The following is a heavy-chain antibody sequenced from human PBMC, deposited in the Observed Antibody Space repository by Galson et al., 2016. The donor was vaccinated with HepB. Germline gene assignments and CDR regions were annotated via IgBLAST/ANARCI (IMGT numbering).Heavy chain of an antibody. CDR2: IIPVFDRA. D-gene: IGHD2-15*01. J-gene: IGHJ4*02. CDR1: GGAFNAFT. Sequence: SVKVSCKASGGAFNAFTITWVRQAPGQGLEWVGGIIPVFDRAHYAQKFQGRVTITADKSTKTAFMELGSLSSEDTALDYCARGPSLVVAAATMHLEYWGQGTLVTVST. V-gene: IGHV1-69*06. CDR3: ARGPSLVVAAATMHLEY.